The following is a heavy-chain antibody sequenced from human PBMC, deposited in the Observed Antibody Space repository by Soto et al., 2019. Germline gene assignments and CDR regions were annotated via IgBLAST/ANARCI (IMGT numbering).Heavy chain of an antibody. CDR1: GGSISSGGYY. Sequence: SETLSLTCTVSGGSISSGGYYWSWIRQHPGKGLEWIGYIYYSGSTYYNPSLKSRVTISVDTSKNQFSLKLSSVTAADTAVYYCARVLYDSHAFDIWCQGTMVTVSS. CDR3: ARVLYDSHAFDI. J-gene: IGHJ3*02. V-gene: IGHV4-31*03. D-gene: IGHD3-22*01. CDR2: IYYSGST.